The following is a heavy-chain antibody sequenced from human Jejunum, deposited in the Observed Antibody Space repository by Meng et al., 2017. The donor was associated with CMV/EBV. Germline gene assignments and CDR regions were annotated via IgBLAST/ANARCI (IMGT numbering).Heavy chain of an antibody. D-gene: IGHD2-2*02. Sequence: TDSFVHWVRQATGQGLEWVGLINVNSGETSAAQNLQGRVTMTRDTSISTVYMDLSRLRSDDTALYYCVREGYFCSSSSCYKSFDYWGQGTLVTVSS. V-gene: IGHV1-2*02. CDR1: TDSF. CDR2: INVNSGET. CDR3: VREGYFCSSSSCYKSFDY. J-gene: IGHJ4*02.